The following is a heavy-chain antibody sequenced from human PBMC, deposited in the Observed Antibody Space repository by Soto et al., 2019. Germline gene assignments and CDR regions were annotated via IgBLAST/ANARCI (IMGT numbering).Heavy chain of an antibody. CDR1: GYSFTDYN. J-gene: IGHJ4*02. CDR2: FNSSDDST. V-gene: IGHV1-46*01. D-gene: IGHD3-9*01. CDR3: AKLTDYTGYYQGWIDF. Sequence: ASVKLSCKASGYSFTDYNMHWVRQAPRQGLDWMGVFNSSDDSTEFAQKFQGRVTLTRDTSTSTAYMELSSLRSEDTAIYYCAKLTDYTGYYQGWIDFWGQGALVTVSS.